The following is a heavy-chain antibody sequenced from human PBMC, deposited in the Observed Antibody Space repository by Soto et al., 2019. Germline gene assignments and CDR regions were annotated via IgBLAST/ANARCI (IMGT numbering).Heavy chain of an antibody. CDR1: GVSISSGGYS. J-gene: IGHJ4*02. D-gene: IGHD5-18*01. CDR2: ISHSGST. V-gene: IGHV4-30-2*01. Sequence: QLQLQESGSGLVKPSQTLSLTCAFSGVSISSGGYSWRWIRQPPGKGLEWIGCISHSGSTDNTPSLKSRVTLSVDRPKNQISLKLSSVTAADTAVYYLARLGIQGTGTFDFWGQGTLVTVSS. CDR3: ARLGIQGTGTFDF.